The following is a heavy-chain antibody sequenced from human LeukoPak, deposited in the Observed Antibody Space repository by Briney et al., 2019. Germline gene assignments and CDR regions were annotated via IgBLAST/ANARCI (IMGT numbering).Heavy chain of an antibody. V-gene: IGHV3-74*03. CDR3: ARDIYYRVDV. CDR1: GFTFGNYW. CDR2: LNSDGSST. J-gene: IGHJ6*02. Sequence: GGSLRLSCEASGFTFGNYWMHWVRQVPGKGLVWVARLNSDGSSTTYADSVKGRFTISRDNAKNTLYLQMNSLRAEDTGVYYCARDIYYRVDVWGQGTTVTVSS.